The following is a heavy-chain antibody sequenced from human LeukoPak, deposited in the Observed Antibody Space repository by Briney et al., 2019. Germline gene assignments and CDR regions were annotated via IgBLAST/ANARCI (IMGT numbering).Heavy chain of an antibody. CDR1: GFTFSSYS. Sequence: KPGGSLRLSCAASGFTFSSYSMNWVRQAPGKGLEWVSSISSSSSYIYYADSVKGRFTISRDNAKNSLYLQMNSLRAEDTAVYYCARDGCSSTSCQPGYIYYYYMDVWGKGTTVTVS. CDR3: ARDGCSSTSCQPGYIYYYYMDV. J-gene: IGHJ6*03. V-gene: IGHV3-21*01. D-gene: IGHD2-2*01. CDR2: ISSSSSYI.